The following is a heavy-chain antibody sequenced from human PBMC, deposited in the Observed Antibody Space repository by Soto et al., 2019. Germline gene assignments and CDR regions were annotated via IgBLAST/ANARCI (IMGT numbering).Heavy chain of an antibody. V-gene: IGHV1-69*04. CDR1: GGAFSSYT. D-gene: IGHD2-15*01. CDR3: ARDYSYCSGGSCYVY. J-gene: IGHJ4*02. Sequence: GASVKVSCKASGGAFSSYTISWARQAPGQGLEWMGRIIPILGIANYAQKFQGRVTITADKSTSTAYMELSSLRSEDTAVYYCARDYSYCSGGSCYVYWGQGTLVTVSS. CDR2: IIPILGIA.